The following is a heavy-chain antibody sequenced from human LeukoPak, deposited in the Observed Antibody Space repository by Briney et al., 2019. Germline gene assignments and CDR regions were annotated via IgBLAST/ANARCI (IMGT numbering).Heavy chain of an antibody. J-gene: IGHJ4*02. V-gene: IGHV6-1*01. CDR3: ARSPRPSHDGSGSYYPHHFDY. D-gene: IGHD3-10*01. CDR1: GDSVSSNSAA. Sequence: SQTLSLTCAISGDSVSSNSAAWNWIRQSPSRGLEWLGRTYYRSKWYNDYAVSVKSRITINPDTSKNQFSLQLNSVTPEDTAVYYCARSPRPSHDGSGSYYPHHFDYWGQGTLVTVSS. CDR2: TYYRSKWYN.